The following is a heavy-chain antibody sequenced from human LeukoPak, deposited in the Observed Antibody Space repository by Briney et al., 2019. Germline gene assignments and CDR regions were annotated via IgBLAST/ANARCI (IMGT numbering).Heavy chain of an antibody. CDR3: AKELHGSGNYAFDY. J-gene: IGHJ4*02. V-gene: IGHV3-23*01. CDR1: GFTFSSCA. Sequence: GGSLRLSCAASGFTFSSCALSWVRQAPGKGLERVSTVSVNGGTTYYADSVKGRFTISRDNSKNTLYLQMNSLRAEDTAVYFCAKELHGSGNYAFDYWGQGTLVTVSS. D-gene: IGHD3-10*01. CDR2: VSVNGGTT.